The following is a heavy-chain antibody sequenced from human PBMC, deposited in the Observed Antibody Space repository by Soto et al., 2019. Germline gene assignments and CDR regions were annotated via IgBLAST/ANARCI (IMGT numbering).Heavy chain of an antibody. D-gene: IGHD5-12*01. CDR3: ARMEMATITMDY. V-gene: IGHV4-61*01. J-gene: IGHJ4*02. CDR2: IYYSGST. Sequence: PSETLSLTCTVSGGSVSSGSYYWSWIRQPPGKGLEWIGYIYYSGSTNYNPSLKSRVTISVDTSKNQFSLKLSSVTAADTAVYYCARMEMATITMDYWGQGTLVTVSS. CDR1: GGSVSSGSYY.